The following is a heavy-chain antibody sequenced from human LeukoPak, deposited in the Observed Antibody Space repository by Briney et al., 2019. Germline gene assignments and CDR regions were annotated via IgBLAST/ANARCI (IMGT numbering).Heavy chain of an antibody. D-gene: IGHD2-15*01. Sequence: GGSLRLSCVASGFTFSNNWMGWVRQTPGKGLEWVANIKQDGSEKYYVDSVKGRFTISRENAKNSLYLQMNSLRAEDTAVYYCARDKRAAACSGSLFDYWAREPWSPSPQ. CDR1: GFTFSNNW. V-gene: IGHV3-7*01. CDR3: ARDKRAAACSGSLFDY. J-gene: IGHJ4*02. CDR2: IKQDGSEK.